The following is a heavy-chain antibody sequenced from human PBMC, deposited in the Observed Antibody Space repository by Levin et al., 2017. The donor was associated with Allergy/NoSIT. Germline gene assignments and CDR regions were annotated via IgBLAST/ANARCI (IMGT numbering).Heavy chain of an antibody. CDR1: GFTFSSYA. CDR2: ISYDGSNK. Sequence: GGSLRLSCAASGFTFSSYAMHWVRQAPGKGLEWVAVISYDGSNKYYADSVKGRFTISRDNSKNTLYLQMNSLRAEDTAVYYCASPRFGVFVGWFDPWGQGTLVTVSS. J-gene: IGHJ5*02. V-gene: IGHV3-30-3*01. CDR3: ASPRFGVFVGWFDP. D-gene: IGHD3-10*01.